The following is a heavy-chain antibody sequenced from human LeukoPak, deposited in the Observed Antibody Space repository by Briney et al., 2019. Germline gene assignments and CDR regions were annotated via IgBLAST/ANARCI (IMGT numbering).Heavy chain of an antibody. Sequence: ASVKVSCKASGYTFTSYDINWVRQATGQGLEWMGWMNPNSGNTSYAQKFQGRVTMTRNTSISTAYMELRSLRSDDTAVYYCARYIAAAGNPPYYYYYYYMDVWGKGTTVTVSS. CDR1: GYTFTSYD. CDR3: ARYIAAAGNPPYYYYYYYMDV. CDR2: MNPNSGNT. D-gene: IGHD6-13*01. J-gene: IGHJ6*03. V-gene: IGHV1-8*01.